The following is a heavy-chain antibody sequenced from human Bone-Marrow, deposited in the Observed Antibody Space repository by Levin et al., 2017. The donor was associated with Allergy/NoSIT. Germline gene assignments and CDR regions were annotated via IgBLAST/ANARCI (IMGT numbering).Heavy chain of an antibody. CDR1: GFTFSNSW. CDR3: ARDPRDLDY. J-gene: IGHJ4*02. Sequence: GESLKISCAASGFTFSNSWMTWVRQAPGKGLEWVANIKPDGSEKYYVDYVKGRFTISRDNSKNSLYLQMNSLRVEDTAVYYCARDPRDLDYWGQGTLVTVSS. CDR2: IKPDGSEK. V-gene: IGHV3-7*01. D-gene: IGHD5-24*01.